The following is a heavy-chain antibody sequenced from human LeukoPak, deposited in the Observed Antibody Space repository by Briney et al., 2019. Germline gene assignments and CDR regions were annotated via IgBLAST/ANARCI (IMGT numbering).Heavy chain of an antibody. CDR3: ASYYESSR. CDR1: GGSFSGYY. D-gene: IGHD3-16*01. Sequence: SETLSLTCAVYGGSFSGYYWSWIRQPPGKGLEWIGSIYHRGSTYNNPSLKSRVTISVDTSKNQFSLKLSSVTAADTAVYYCASYYESSRWGQGTLVTVSS. V-gene: IGHV4-34*01. J-gene: IGHJ4*02. CDR2: IYHRGST.